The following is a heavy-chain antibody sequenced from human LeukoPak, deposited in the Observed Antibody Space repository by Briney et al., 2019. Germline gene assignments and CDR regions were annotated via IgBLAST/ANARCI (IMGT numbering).Heavy chain of an antibody. CDR1: GFTFSNYG. V-gene: IGHV3-23*01. D-gene: IGHD5-12*01. Sequence: GGSLRLSCAASGFTFSNYGMSWLRQPPGKGLEWVSATSGSGDTTYYADSVKGRFSISRDNSKNTLYLQMNSLRAEDTAVYYCAKGIGVDIVATTPLDFWGQGTLVTVSS. CDR2: TSGSGDTT. J-gene: IGHJ4*02. CDR3: AKGIGVDIVATTPLDF.